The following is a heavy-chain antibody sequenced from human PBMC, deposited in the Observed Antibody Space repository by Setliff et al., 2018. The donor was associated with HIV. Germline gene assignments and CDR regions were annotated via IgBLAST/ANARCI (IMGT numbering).Heavy chain of an antibody. CDR2: IYYSGIT. D-gene: IGHD3-10*01. CDR1: GGSFSGYY. J-gene: IGHJ6*03. V-gene: IGHV4-59*01. CDR3: ARDGPLEWSYRYVYYYMDV. Sequence: PSETLSLTCAVYGGSFSGYYWSWIRQPPGKGLEWIGYIYYSGITNYNPSLKSRVTISVDTSKNQFSLKLGSVTAADTTVYYCARDGPLEWSYRYVYYYMDVWGKGTTVTVSS.